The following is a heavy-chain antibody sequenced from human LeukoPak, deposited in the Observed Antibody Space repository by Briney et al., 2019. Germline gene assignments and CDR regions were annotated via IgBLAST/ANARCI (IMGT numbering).Heavy chain of an antibody. CDR3: ARDRANWGRGAFDI. Sequence: PGGSLRLSCAASGFTFSNAWMTWVRQAPGKGLEWVSYISSSSSTIYYADSVKGRFTISRDHAKNSLYLQMNSLRADDTAVYYCARDRANWGRGAFDIWGQGTVVTVSS. J-gene: IGHJ3*02. CDR1: GFTFSNAW. CDR2: ISSSSSTI. V-gene: IGHV3-48*01. D-gene: IGHD7-27*01.